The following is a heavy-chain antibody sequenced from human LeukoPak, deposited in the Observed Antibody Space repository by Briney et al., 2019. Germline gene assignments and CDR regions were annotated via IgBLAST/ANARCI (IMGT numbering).Heavy chain of an antibody. CDR3: ARDLGDCGGDCPI. CDR2: IIPILGIA. CDR1: GGTFSSYA. Sequence: VASVKVSCKASGGTFSSYAISWVRQAPGQGLEWMGRIIPILGIANYAQKFQGRVTITADKSTSTAYMELSSLRSEDTAVYYCARDLGDCGGDCPIWGQGTMVTVSS. D-gene: IGHD2-21*02. J-gene: IGHJ3*02. V-gene: IGHV1-69*04.